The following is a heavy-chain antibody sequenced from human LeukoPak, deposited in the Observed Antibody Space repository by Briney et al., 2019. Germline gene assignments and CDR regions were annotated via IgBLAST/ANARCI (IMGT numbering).Heavy chain of an antibody. J-gene: IGHJ4*02. CDR1: KFTFSSYA. D-gene: IGHD6-13*01. CDR2: ISGSGGNT. CDR3: ARSLTTVAGALDY. V-gene: IGHV3-23*01. Sequence: GGSLRPSCATSKFTFSSYAMSWVRQAPGKGLEWVSTISGSGGNTYYADSVKGRFTISRDNSRNTLYLQRNSLRVEDMAVYYCARSLTTVAGALDYWGQGTLVTVSS.